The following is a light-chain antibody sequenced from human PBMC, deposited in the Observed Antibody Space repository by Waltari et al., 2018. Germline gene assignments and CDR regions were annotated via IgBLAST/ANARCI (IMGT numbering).Light chain of an antibody. CDR1: SSNVGSNS. CDR2: DIH. CDR3: SVWDDSLSGPV. J-gene: IGLJ2*01. Sequence: QSVVTQPPSASGAPGQRVPISCSGSSSNVGSNSIKWYQQRPGTAPKFVMYDIHRRPSGVPDRFSGSRSGTTASLTISGLQSEDEADYYCSVWDDSLSGPVFGGGTKLTVL. V-gene: IGLV1-44*01.